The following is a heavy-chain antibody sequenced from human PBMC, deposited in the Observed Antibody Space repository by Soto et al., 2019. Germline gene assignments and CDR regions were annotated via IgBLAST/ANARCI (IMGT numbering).Heavy chain of an antibody. V-gene: IGHV4-59*12. J-gene: IGHJ5*02. CDR2: IYYSGST. D-gene: IGHD3-22*01. CDR1: GGSISSYY. Sequence: SETLSLTCTVSGGSISSYYWSWIRQPPGKGLEWIGYIYYSGSTNYNPSLKSRVTISVDTSKNQFSLKLSSVTAADTAVYYCARDYPSAYYDSSAPHWGFDPWGQGTLVTVSS. CDR3: ARDYPSAYYDSSAPHWGFDP.